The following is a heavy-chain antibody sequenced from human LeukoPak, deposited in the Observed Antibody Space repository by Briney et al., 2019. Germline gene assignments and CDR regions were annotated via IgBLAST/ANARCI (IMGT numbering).Heavy chain of an antibody. V-gene: IGHV1-18*01. Sequence: ASVKVSCKASGYTFTSYGISWVRQAPGQGLEWMGWISAYNGNTNYAQKLQGRVTMTTDTSTSTAYMELRSLRSDDTAVYYCARGSLPICSGGSCYSRTKVYNWFDPWGQGTLVTVSS. D-gene: IGHD2-15*01. CDR1: GYTFTSYG. J-gene: IGHJ5*02. CDR2: ISAYNGNT. CDR3: ARGSLPICSGGSCYSRTKVYNWFDP.